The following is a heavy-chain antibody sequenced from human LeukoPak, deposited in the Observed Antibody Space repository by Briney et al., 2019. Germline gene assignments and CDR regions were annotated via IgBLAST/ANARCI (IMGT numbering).Heavy chain of an antibody. V-gene: IGHV4-4*07. Sequence: SETLSLTCTVSGGSISSYYWSWIRQPAGKGLEWIGRIYTSGSTNYNPSLKSRVTMSVDTSKNQFSLKLSSVTAADTAVYYCARTTTFGVVIFFDYWGQGTLVTVSS. J-gene: IGHJ4*02. CDR2: IYTSGST. CDR3: ARTTTFGVVIFFDY. CDR1: GGSISSYY. D-gene: IGHD3-3*01.